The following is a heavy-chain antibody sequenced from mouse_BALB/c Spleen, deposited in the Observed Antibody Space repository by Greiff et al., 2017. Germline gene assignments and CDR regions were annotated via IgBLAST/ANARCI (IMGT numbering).Heavy chain of an antibody. V-gene: IGHV5-4*02. CDR1: GFTFSDYY. D-gene: IGHD2-13*01. J-gene: IGHJ4*01. Sequence: DVQLVESGGGLVKPGGSLKLSCAASGFTFSDYYMYWVRQTPEKRLEWVATISDGGSYTYYPDSVKGRFTISRDNAKNNLYLQMSSLKSEDTAMYYSARDLYGDVYYAMDYWGQGTSVTVSS. CDR2: ISDGGSYT. CDR3: ARDLYGDVYYAMDY.